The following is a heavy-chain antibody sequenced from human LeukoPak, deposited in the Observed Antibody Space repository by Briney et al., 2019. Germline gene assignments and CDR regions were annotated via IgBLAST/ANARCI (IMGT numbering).Heavy chain of an antibody. CDR1: GGSISSYY. D-gene: IGHD5-12*01. J-gene: IGHJ4*02. Sequence: PSETLSLTCTVSGGSISSYYWSWIRQPPGKGLEWIGYIYYSGSTNYNPSLKSRVTISVDTSKNQFSLKLSSVTAADTAVYYCARMGSGYDEFDYWGQGTLVTVSS. CDR2: IYYSGST. CDR3: ARMGSGYDEFDY. V-gene: IGHV4-59*08.